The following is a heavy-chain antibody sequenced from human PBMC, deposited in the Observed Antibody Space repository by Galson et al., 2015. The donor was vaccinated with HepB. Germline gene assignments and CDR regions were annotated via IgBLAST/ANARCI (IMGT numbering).Heavy chain of an antibody. J-gene: IGHJ4*02. CDR2: IDPSDSYT. CDR1: GYSFTSYW. D-gene: IGHD3-3*01. CDR3: ARHRAGFRQRMDFDY. Sequence: QSGAEVKKPGESLRISCKGSGYSFTSYWISWVRQMPGKGLEWMGRIDPSDSYTNYSPSFQGHVTISADKSISTAYLQWSSLKASDTAMYYCARHRAGFRQRMDFDYWGQGTLVTVSS. V-gene: IGHV5-10-1*01.